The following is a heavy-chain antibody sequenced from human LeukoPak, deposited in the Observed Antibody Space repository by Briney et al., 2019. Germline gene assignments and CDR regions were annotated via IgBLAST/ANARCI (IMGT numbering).Heavy chain of an antibody. J-gene: IGHJ6*02. V-gene: IGHV5-51*01. Sequence: GESLKISCKAFGYQFTSYWIGWVRQQPGQGLEWMGIIYPSDSDTRDSPSFRGQVTISADTSISTAYLQRSSLKASDTAIYYCVRHDLDNDYYGMDVWGQGTTVTVSS. CDR2: IYPSDSDT. CDR1: GYQFTSYW. CDR3: VRHDLDNDYYGMDV.